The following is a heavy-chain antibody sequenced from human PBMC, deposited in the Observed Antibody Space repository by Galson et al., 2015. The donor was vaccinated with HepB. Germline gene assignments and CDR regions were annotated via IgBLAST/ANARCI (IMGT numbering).Heavy chain of an antibody. CDR1: GYSFRSYA. D-gene: IGHD3-3*01. V-gene: IGHV1-3*01. Sequence: SVKVSCKASGYSFRSYALHWVRQAPGQGLEWMGWINAGNGNTKYSQKFQGRITLTRDTSAKIAYMELSSLRSEDAAVYYCARAGRFLEWLFTSYYYYMDGWGGGTTVTVSS. CDR3: ARAGRFLEWLFTSYYYYMDG. J-gene: IGHJ6*03. CDR2: INAGNGNT.